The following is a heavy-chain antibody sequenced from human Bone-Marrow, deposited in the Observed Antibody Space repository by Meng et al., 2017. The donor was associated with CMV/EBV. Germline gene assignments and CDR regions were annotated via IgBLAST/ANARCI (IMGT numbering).Heavy chain of an antibody. CDR2: INPNSGGT. Sequence: ASVKVSCNASGYTFTGYYMHWVRQAPGQGLEWMGWINPNSGGTNYAQKFQGRVTMTRDTSISTAYMELSRLRSDDTAVYYCASEYCSSTSCYGFDPWGQGTLVTVSS. CDR3: ASEYCSSTSCYGFDP. D-gene: IGHD2-2*01. J-gene: IGHJ5*02. V-gene: IGHV1-2*02. CDR1: GYTFTGYY.